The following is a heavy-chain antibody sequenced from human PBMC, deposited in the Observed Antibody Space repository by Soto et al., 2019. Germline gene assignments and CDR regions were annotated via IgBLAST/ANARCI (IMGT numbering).Heavy chain of an antibody. V-gene: IGHV3-23*01. J-gene: IGHJ4*02. Sequence: EMQLSESGGGLVQPGGSLRLACAASGFSFNNYAMSWVRQTPEKGLEWVSAIGGSGRKTYYADSVKGRFTFSRNNSKSTLYLKVNRLTAADWGVDYSVKEMTWGIGSWWSEGTVVTVSS. D-gene: IGHD6-13*01. CDR1: GFSFNNYA. CDR2: IGGSGRKT. CDR3: VKEMTWGIGSW.